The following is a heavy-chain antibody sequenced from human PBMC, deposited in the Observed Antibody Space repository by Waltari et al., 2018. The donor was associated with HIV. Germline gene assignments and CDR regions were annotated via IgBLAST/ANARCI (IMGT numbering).Heavy chain of an antibody. D-gene: IGHD2-15*01. J-gene: IGHJ5*02. CDR1: GGSLSSYS. CDR2: IYYSGST. CDR3: AREKGVYCSGGSCQGWFDP. V-gene: IGHV4-59*01. Sequence: QVQLQESGPGLVKPSETLSLTCTVSGGSLSSYSWRWVRQPPGKGLEWIGYIYYSGSTNYNPSLKSRVTISVDTSKNQFSLKLSSVTAADTAVYYCAREKGVYCSGGSCQGWFDPWGQGTLVTVSS.